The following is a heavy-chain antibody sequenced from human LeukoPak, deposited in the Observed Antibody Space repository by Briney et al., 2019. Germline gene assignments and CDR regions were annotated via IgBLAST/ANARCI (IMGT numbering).Heavy chain of an antibody. J-gene: IGHJ4*02. CDR2: ISSSSTYT. D-gene: IGHD6-19*01. CDR1: GFTFSEYY. CDR3: ARSYSSGPTEY. V-gene: IGHV3-11*06. Sequence: QPGGSLRLSCAASGFTFSEYYMSWIRQAPGKGLEWLSYISSSSTYTKYADSVKGRFTVSRDNAKNSLYLQMNSMRAEDTAVYYCARSYSSGPTEYWGQGTLVTVSS.